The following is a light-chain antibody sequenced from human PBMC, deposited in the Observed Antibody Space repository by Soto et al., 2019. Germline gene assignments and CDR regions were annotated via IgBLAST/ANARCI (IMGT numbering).Light chain of an antibody. CDR3: RQYGT. CDR1: QSVSSSY. J-gene: IGKJ1*01. CDR2: GAS. Sequence: EIVLTQSPGTLSLSPGERATLSCRASQSVSSSYLAWYQQKPGQAPRLLIYGASRRATGIPDRFSGSGSGSDFTRTISREEPEYYAEYYCRQYGTFGQGTKVEIK. V-gene: IGKV3-20*01.